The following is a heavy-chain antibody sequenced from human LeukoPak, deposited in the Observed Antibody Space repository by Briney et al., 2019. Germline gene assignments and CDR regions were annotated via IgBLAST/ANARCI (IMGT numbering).Heavy chain of an antibody. V-gene: IGHV4-59*12. CDR3: ARDRLVWFGDLGNWFDP. Sequence: PSETLSLTCTVSGGSISSYYWSWIRQPPGKGLEWIGYIYYSGSTNYNPSLKSRVTISVDKSKNQFSLQLSSVTAADTAVYYCARDRLVWFGDLGNWFDPWGQGTLVTVSS. J-gene: IGHJ5*02. D-gene: IGHD3-10*01. CDR1: GGSISSYY. CDR2: IYYSGST.